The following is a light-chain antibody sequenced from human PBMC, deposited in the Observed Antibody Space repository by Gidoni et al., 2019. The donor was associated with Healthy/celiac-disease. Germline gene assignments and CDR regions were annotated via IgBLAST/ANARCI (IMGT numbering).Light chain of an antibody. CDR2: GAS. J-gene: IGKJ1*01. CDR1: QSVSSSY. V-gene: IGKV3-20*01. CDR3: HQYGSSPRT. Sequence: EIVLTQSPGTLSLSPGERATLSCRASQSVSSSYLAWYQQKPGQAPRLLIDGASSRATGIPDRFSGSGSGTDFTLTISRLEPEDFAVYYCHQYGSSPRTFGQGTKVEIK.